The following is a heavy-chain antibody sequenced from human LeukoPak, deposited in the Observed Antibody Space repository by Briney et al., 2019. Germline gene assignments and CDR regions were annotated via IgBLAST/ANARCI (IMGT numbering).Heavy chain of an antibody. J-gene: IGHJ6*02. CDR2: ISGSGGST. CDR1: GFTFSSYA. V-gene: IGHV3-23*01. D-gene: IGHD2-2*03. CDR3: AKPALDIVVVPAAMSSYYYYGMDV. Sequence: GGSLRLSCAASGFTFSSYAMSWVRQAPGKGLEWVSAISGSGGSTYYADSVKGRFTISRDNSKNTLYLQMNSLRAEDTAVYYCAKPALDIVVVPAAMSSYYYYGMDVWGQGTTVTVSS.